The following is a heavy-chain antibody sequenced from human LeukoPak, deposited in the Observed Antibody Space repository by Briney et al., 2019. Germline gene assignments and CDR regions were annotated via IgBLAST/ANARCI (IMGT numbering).Heavy chain of an antibody. Sequence: ASVKVSCKASGYTFTSYDINWVRQATGQGLEWMGWMNPNSGNTGYAQKFQGRVTMTRNTSISTAYMELSSLRSEDTAVYYCARVGYDFWSGYHNSGDAFDIWGQGTMVTVSS. CDR1: GYTFTSYD. J-gene: IGHJ3*02. CDR2: MNPNSGNT. CDR3: ARVGYDFWSGYHNSGDAFDI. D-gene: IGHD3-3*01. V-gene: IGHV1-8*01.